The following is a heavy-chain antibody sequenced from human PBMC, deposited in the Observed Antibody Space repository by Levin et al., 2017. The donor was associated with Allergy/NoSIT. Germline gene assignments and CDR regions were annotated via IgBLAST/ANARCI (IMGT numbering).Heavy chain of an antibody. CDR2: IYLDDDK. J-gene: IGHJ3*01. V-gene: IGHV2-5*02. CDR1: GFSLTTRGVG. CDR3: VHRLTLLTAWDSGAFDR. D-gene: IGHD3-9*01. Sequence: SGPTLVKPTQTLTLTCAFSGFSLTTRGVGLGWIRQPPGKAPECLALIYLDDDKRYSPSLKSRLTITKDTSKNQVVLTMTNMYPVDTATYYCVHRLTLLTAWDSGAFDRWGQGTMVTVSS.